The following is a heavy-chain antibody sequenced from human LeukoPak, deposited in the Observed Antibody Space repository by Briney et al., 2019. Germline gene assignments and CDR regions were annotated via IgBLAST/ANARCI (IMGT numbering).Heavy chain of an antibody. CDR2: IYYTGST. J-gene: IGHJ4*02. CDR3: ARSGYIPNPFDY. CDR1: GASISSSSYY. D-gene: IGHD3-3*01. V-gene: IGHV4-39*07. Sequence: SETLSLTCTVSGASISSSSYYWGWIRQPPGKGLEWIGTIYYTGSTYYNPSLKSRVTISVDTSNNQFSLKLSSVTAADTAVYYCARSGYIPNPFDYWGQGTLVTVSS.